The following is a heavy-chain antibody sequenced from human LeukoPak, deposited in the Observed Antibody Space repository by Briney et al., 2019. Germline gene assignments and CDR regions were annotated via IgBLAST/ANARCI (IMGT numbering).Heavy chain of an antibody. CDR2: ISSSGSTI. CDR3: ARVGPQSSSDY. D-gene: IGHD3-10*01. CDR1: GLTFVDNA. J-gene: IGHJ4*02. Sequence: GGSLRPSGEAPGLTFVDNAMNWVGQAPGKGREGVSYISSSGSTIYYADSVKGRFTISRDNAKNSLYLQMNSLRAEDTAVYYCARVGPQSSSDYWGQGTLVTVSS. V-gene: IGHV3-48*03.